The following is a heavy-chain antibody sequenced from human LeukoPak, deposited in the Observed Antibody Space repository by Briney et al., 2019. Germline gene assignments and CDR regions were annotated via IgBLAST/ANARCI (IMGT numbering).Heavy chain of an antibody. D-gene: IGHD3-22*01. CDR3: AKPPYDSSGYSLAFDI. J-gene: IGHJ3*02. CDR1: GFTFSSYA. Sequence: PGGSLRLSCAASGFTFSSYAMSWVRQAPGKGLEWVSAISGSDGSTYYADSVKGRFTISRDNSKNTLYLQMNSLRAEDTAVYYCAKPPYDSSGYSLAFDIWGQGTMVTVSS. CDR2: ISGSDGST. V-gene: IGHV3-23*01.